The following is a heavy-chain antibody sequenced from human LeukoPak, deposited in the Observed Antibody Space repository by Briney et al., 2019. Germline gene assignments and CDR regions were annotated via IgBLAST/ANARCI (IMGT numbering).Heavy chain of an antibody. J-gene: IGHJ4*02. CDR2: ISGRGASK. D-gene: IGHD2-2*01. CDR1: GFTFSSYS. V-gene: IGHV3-23*01. CDR3: AKGVVVAPDVTPFDY. Sequence: GGSLRLSCAASGFTFSSYSMNWVRQAPGEGLEWVSGISGRGASKYYADSVKGRFTISRDNSKNTLYLQMNSLRAEDTAVYYCAKGVVVAPDVTPFDYWGQGTLVTVSS.